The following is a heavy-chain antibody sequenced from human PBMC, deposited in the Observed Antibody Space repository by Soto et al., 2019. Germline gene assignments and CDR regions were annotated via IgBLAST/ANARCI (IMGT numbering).Heavy chain of an antibody. D-gene: IGHD6-13*01. CDR1: GFTFSSYG. V-gene: IGHV3-30*18. CDR3: AKSGSAAAGPDFVYYLYY. J-gene: IGHJ4*02. CDR2: ISYDGSNK. Sequence: GGSLRLSCAASGFTFSSYGMHWVRQAPGKGLEWVAVISYDGSNKYYADSVKGRFTISRDNSKNTLYLQMNSLRAEDTAVYYCAKSGSAAAGPDFVYYLYYCGQGTPVIVSS.